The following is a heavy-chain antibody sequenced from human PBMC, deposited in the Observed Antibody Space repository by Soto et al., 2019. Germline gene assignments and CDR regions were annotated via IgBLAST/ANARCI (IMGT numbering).Heavy chain of an antibody. CDR1: GYTFTSYG. CDR2: ISAYNGNT. D-gene: IGHD3-16*01. CDR3: ARGEPTIASSWGGFGAFDI. V-gene: IGHV1-18*01. J-gene: IGHJ3*02. Sequence: QVQLVQSGAEVKKPGASVKVSCKASGYTFTSYGISWVRQAPGQGLEWMGWISAYNGNTNYAQKLQGRVTMTTDTXXSXAXQEPRSLRSDDTAVYYCARGEPTIASSWGGFGAFDIWGQGTMVTVSS.